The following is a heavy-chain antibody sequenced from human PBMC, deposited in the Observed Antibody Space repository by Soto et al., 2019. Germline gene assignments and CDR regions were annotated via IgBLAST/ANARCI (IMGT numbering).Heavy chain of an antibody. CDR3: ARSRRPSQWFDYFDY. D-gene: IGHD3-10*01. Sequence: QVQLVQSGAEVKKPGASVKVSCKASGYTFTSYGISWVRQAPGQGLEWMGWISAYNGNTNYAQKLQGRVTMTTDTSTRTVYMELRSLRSDDTAVYYCARSRRPSQWFDYFDYWGQGTLVTVSS. CDR1: GYTFTSYG. V-gene: IGHV1-18*01. J-gene: IGHJ4*02. CDR2: ISAYNGNT.